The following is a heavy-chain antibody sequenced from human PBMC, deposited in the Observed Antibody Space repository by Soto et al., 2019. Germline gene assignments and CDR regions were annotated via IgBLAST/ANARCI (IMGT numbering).Heavy chain of an antibody. CDR2: MNPNSGNT. D-gene: IGHD3-3*01. V-gene: IGHV1-8*01. Sequence: GASVKVSCKASGYTFTSYDINWVRQATGQGLEWMGWMNPNSGNTGYAQKFQGRVTMTRNTSISTAYMELSSLRSEDTAVYYCARGLWTSPPQLRFLEWLDRPYYYYYMDVWGKGTTVTVSS. CDR1: GYTFTSYD. J-gene: IGHJ6*03. CDR3: ARGLWTSPPQLRFLEWLDRPYYYYYMDV.